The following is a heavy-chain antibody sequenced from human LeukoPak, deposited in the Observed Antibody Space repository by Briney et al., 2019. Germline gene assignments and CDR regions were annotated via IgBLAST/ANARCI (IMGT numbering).Heavy chain of an antibody. J-gene: IGHJ4*02. V-gene: IGHV3-30*15. Sequence: GGSLRLSCAASGFTLTYYAMHWVRQAPGKGLEWVAVTSYDGNKKYYADSVKGRFTISRDSSKNTLYPQMSSLRAEDTAVYYCARSSYDYGGIEGPFDYWGQGTLVTVSS. CDR3: ARSSYDYGGIEGPFDY. D-gene: IGHD4-23*01. CDR1: GFTLTYYA. CDR2: TSYDGNKK.